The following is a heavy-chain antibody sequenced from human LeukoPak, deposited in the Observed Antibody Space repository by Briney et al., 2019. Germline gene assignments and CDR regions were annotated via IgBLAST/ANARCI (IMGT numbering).Heavy chain of an antibody. CDR2: IEPAGSAT. V-gene: IGHV3-7*01. CDR3: GRFGYVAAVDS. CDR1: GSTFSSYW. J-gene: IGHJ4*02. Sequence: PGGSLRLSCTASGSTFSSYWMTWVRQAPGKGLEFVANIEPAGSATYYVDSVKGRFTISRDNAKNLLYLQMNSLRAEDSAVYHCGRFGYVAAVDSWGQGALVTVSS. D-gene: IGHD2-15*01.